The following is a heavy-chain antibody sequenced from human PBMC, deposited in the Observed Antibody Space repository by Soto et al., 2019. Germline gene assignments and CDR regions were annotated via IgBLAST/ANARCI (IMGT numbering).Heavy chain of an antibody. V-gene: IGHV1-18*01. Sequence: GASVKVSCTPSGYKFTSHGISWVRQAPGQGLEWMGWISTSKGNTNYAQNFQGRVTMTTDTSTSTAYMELRSLRFDDTAVYYCARDQRRNFDYWGQGTLVTVSS. D-gene: IGHD3-10*01. CDR3: ARDQRRNFDY. J-gene: IGHJ4*02. CDR1: GYKFTSHG. CDR2: ISTSKGNT.